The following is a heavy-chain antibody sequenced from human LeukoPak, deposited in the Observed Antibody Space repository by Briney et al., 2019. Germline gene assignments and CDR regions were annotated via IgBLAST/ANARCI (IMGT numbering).Heavy chain of an antibody. D-gene: IGHD2-15*01. CDR2: IVVGSGNT. CDR1: GFTFTSSA. CDR3: AASQGGHSYYCYGMDV. V-gene: IGHV1-58*01. Sequence: SVKVSCKASGFTFTSSAVQWVRQARRQRLEWIGWIVVGSGNTNYAQKFQERVTITRDMSTSAAYMELSSLRSEDTAVYYCAASQGGHSYYCYGMDVWGQGTTVTVSS. J-gene: IGHJ6*02.